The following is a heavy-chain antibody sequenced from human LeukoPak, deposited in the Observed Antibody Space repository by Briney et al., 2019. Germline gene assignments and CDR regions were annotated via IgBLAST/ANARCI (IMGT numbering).Heavy chain of an antibody. D-gene: IGHD5-12*01. J-gene: IGHJ4*02. Sequence: PGGSLRLSCAAPGFTFSSYAMSWVRQAPGKGLEWVSAISGSGGSTYYADSVKGRFTISRDNSKNTLYLQMNSLRAEDTAVYYCAKDLDGGYVSYYFDYWGQGTLVTVSS. CDR1: GFTFSSYA. CDR2: ISGSGGST. CDR3: AKDLDGGYVSYYFDY. V-gene: IGHV3-23*01.